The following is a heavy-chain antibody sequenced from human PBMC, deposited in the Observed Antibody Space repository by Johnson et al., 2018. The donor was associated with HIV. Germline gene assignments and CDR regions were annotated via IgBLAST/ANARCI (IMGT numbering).Heavy chain of an antibody. CDR3: TTDQQLAPTRYNDAFGI. D-gene: IGHD6-13*01. Sequence: VQLVESGGGLVQPGGSLRLSCAVSGFTFSSYAMSWVRQAPGKGLEWVSAISGSGGSRYYADSVKGRFTISRDNSKNTLYLQMNSLRAEDTAVYYCTTDQQLAPTRYNDAFGIWGQGTMVTVSS. J-gene: IGHJ3*02. CDR2: ISGSGGSR. V-gene: IGHV3-23*04. CDR1: GFTFSSYA.